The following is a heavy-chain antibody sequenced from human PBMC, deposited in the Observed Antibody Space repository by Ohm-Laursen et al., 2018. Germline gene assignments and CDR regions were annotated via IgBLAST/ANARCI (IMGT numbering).Heavy chain of an antibody. V-gene: IGHV3-11*01. Sequence: SLRLSCAASGFTFSTYGMSWIRQAPGKGLEWISYISSSGTTIYYADSVKGRFTISRDNAKNSLSLQMNSLRAEDTALYYCAREVASVEDYWGQGTLVTVSS. CDR3: AREVASVEDY. J-gene: IGHJ4*02. CDR1: GFTFSTYG. CDR2: ISSSGTTI.